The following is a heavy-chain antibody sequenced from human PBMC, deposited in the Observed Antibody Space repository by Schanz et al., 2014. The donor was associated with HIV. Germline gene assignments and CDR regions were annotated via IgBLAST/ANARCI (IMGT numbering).Heavy chain of an antibody. CDR3: AKENPIYYYTHGGPVDI. J-gene: IGHJ3*02. Sequence: QVQLVESGGGVVQPGRSLRLSCAASGFTFSTFGMHWVRQAPGKGLEWVAVIWYDGSYTSYADSVTGRFTVSRDNSKNALYLQMNSPRVEETAIYYCAKENPIYYYTHGGPVDIWGQGKRLIVSS. V-gene: IGHV3-33*06. D-gene: IGHD3-10*01. CDR1: GFTFSTFG. CDR2: IWYDGSYT.